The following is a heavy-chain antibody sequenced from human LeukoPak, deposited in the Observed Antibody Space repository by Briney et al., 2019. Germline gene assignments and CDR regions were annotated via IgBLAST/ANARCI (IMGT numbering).Heavy chain of an antibody. D-gene: IGHD6-13*01. CDR1: GFTFSSHG. CDR3: AKGTIAAAGTSYYYYYGMDV. V-gene: IGHV3-33*06. Sequence: GGSLRLSCVASGFTFSSHGIHWVRQTPDKGLEWVAVIYYDGSNKYYADSVMGRFIISRDNSKNTLYPQMNSLRAEDTAVYYCAKGTIAAAGTSYYYYYGMDVWGQGTTVTVSS. J-gene: IGHJ6*02. CDR2: IYYDGSNK.